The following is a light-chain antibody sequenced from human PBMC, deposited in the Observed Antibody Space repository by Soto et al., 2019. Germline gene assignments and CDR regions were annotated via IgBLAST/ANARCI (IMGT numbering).Light chain of an antibody. CDR3: QQYNSYPLT. V-gene: IGKV1-5*03. J-gene: IGKJ4*01. CDR2: KAS. Sequence: CTLSASVGDRVTITCRASQTISSWLAWYQQKPGQAPKLLIYKASSLESAVPSRFSGSGSGTEFTLTISGLQPDDFASYYCQQYNSYPLTFGGGTKVDIK. CDR1: QTISSW.